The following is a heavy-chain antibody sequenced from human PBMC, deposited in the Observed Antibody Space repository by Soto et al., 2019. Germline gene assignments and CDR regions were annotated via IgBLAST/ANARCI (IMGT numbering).Heavy chain of an antibody. CDR1: GFTFSSYG. CDR3: AKGMGTYGMDV. Sequence: GGSLRLSCAASGFTFSSYGMHWVRQAPGKGLEWVAVISYDGSNKYYADSVKGRFTISRDNSKNTLYLQMNSLRAEDTAVYYCAKGMGTYGMDVWGQGTTVTVSS. V-gene: IGHV3-30*18. J-gene: IGHJ6*02. CDR2: ISYDGSNK. D-gene: IGHD5-18*01.